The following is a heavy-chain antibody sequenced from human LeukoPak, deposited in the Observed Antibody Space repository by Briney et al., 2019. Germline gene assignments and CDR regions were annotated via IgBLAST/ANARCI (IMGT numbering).Heavy chain of an antibody. CDR2: INTNTGNP. D-gene: IGHD2-15*01. CDR1: GYTFTSYA. CDR3: AREAYCSRGMCYPGGY. J-gene: IGHJ4*02. Sequence: GASVKVSCKASGYTFTSYAMNWVRRAPGQGLEWMGWINTNTGNPTYAQGFTGRFVFSLDTSVSTAYLQISSLKAEDTAVYYCAREAYCSRGMCYPGGYWGQGSLVTVSS. V-gene: IGHV7-4-1*02.